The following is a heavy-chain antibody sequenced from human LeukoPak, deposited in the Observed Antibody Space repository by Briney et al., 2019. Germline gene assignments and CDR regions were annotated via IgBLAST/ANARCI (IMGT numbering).Heavy chain of an antibody. V-gene: IGHV3-33*01. CDR2: IWYDGSNK. CDR1: GFTFSSYG. J-gene: IGHJ4*02. D-gene: IGHD3-16*01. CDR3: ASTALVGGEWIIDY. Sequence: GRSLRLSCAASGFTFSSYGMHWVRQAPGKGLEWVAVIWYDGSNKYYADSVKGRFTISRDNSKNTLYLQMNSLRAEDTALYYCASTALVGGEWIIDYWGQGTLVTVSS.